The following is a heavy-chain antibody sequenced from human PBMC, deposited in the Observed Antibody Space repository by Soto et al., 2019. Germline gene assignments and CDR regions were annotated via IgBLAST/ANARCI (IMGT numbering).Heavy chain of an antibody. D-gene: IGHD5-18*01. Sequence: ASVKVSCKASGYTFTSYDINWVRQATGQGLEWMGWMNPNSGNTGYAQKFQGRVTMTRNTSISTAYMELSSLRSEDTAVYYCASSNTAQAGCPEAFDIWGHVTMVTVSS. CDR3: ASSNTAQAGCPEAFDI. J-gene: IGHJ3*02. V-gene: IGHV1-8*01. CDR1: GYTFTSYD. CDR2: MNPNSGNT.